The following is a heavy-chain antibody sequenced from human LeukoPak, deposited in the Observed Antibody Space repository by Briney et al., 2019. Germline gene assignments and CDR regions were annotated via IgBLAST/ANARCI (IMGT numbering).Heavy chain of an antibody. Sequence: PSETLSLTCAVYGGPFSGYYWSWIRQPPGKGLEWIGEINHSGSTNYNPSLKSRVTISVDTSKNQFSLKLSSVTAADTAVYYCARGKVPTTPLYGMDVWGQGTTVTVSS. CDR2: INHSGST. CDR1: GGPFSGYY. V-gene: IGHV4-34*01. CDR3: ARGKVPTTPLYGMDV. D-gene: IGHD4/OR15-4a*01. J-gene: IGHJ6*02.